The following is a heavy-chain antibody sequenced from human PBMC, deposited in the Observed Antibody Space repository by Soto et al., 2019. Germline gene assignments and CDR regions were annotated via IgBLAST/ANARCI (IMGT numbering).Heavy chain of an antibody. D-gene: IGHD1-26*01. V-gene: IGHV4-59*01. Sequence: PGGSLRLSCAASGFTFSNAWMNWVRQAPGKGLEWIGYIYYSRSTNYNPSLKSRVTISVDTSKNQFSLKLSSVTAADTAVYYCARVNSLGATATFDYWGQGTLVTVSS. CDR1: GFTFSNAW. J-gene: IGHJ4*02. CDR3: ARVNSLGATATFDY. CDR2: IYYSRST.